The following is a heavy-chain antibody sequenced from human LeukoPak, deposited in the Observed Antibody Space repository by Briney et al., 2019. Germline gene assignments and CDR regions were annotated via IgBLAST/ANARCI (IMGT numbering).Heavy chain of an antibody. J-gene: IGHJ6*03. V-gene: IGHV1-69*06. CDR2: IIPIFGTA. CDR1: GGTFSSYA. D-gene: IGHD6-19*01. CDR3: ARSAPNSSGWYSYYYYMDV. Sequence: GASVKVSCKASGGTFSSYAISWARQAPGQGLEWMGGIIPIFGTANYAQKFQGRVTITADKSTSTAYMELGSLRSEDTAVYYCARSAPNSSGWYSYYYYMDVWGKGTTVTVSS.